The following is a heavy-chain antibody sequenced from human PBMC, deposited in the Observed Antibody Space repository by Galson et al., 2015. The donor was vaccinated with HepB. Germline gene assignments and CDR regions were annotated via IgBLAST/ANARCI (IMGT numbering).Heavy chain of an antibody. V-gene: IGHV4-31*02. Sequence: VSGVSVSSGGHFWNWIRQRPGKDLEWIGYIYDTGNTNYNPSLYSRVTISLDTPNNHISLKLSSVTSADTAVYYCARGHTIYGVMWRYLASWGQGVLVTVSS. CDR3: ARGHTIYGVMWRYLAS. D-gene: IGHD3-16*01. CDR1: GVSVSSGGHF. CDR2: IYDTGNT. J-gene: IGHJ4*02.